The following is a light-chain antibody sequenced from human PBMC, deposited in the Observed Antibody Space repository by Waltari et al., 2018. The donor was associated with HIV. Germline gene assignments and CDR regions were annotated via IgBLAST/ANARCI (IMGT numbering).Light chain of an antibody. J-gene: IGLJ3*02. CDR2: EVR. CDR1: SSYLGRYTY. CDR3: SSYTSSNTLV. Sequence: QSALTQPASVSGSPGQSITISCTGTSSYLGRYTYFSWYQQPPDRAPKLITYEVRNRPSGVSNRFSGSKSGNTASLTISGLQADDEADYYCSSYTSSNTLVFGGGTRLTVL. V-gene: IGLV2-14*01.